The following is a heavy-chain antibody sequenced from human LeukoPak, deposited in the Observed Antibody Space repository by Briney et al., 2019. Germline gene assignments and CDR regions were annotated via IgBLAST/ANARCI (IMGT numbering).Heavy chain of an antibody. V-gene: IGHV3-20*04. CDR2: INWNGGST. CDR1: GFTLADYG. CDR3: ARDGKFSYYLDY. J-gene: IGHJ4*02. Sequence: PGGSLRLSCAASGFTLADYGMSWGRQAPGKGLERVSGINWNGGSTGYADSVKGRFTISRDNAKNSLYLQMNSLRAEDTALYYCARDGKFSYYLDYWGQGTLVTVSS. D-gene: IGHD1-26*01.